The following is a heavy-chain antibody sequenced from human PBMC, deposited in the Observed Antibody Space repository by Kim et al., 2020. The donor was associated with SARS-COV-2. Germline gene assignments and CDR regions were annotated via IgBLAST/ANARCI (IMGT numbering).Heavy chain of an antibody. D-gene: IGHD6-19*01. CDR2: ISAYNGNT. J-gene: IGHJ6*02. CDR3: ARGAYSSGWSGGFHYGMDV. Sequence: ASVKVSCKASGYTFTSYGISWVRQAPGQGLEWMGWISAYNGNTNYAQKLQGRVTMTTDTSTSTAYMELRSLRSDDTAVYYCARGAYSSGWSGGFHYGMDVWGQGTTVTVSS. CDR1: GYTFTSYG. V-gene: IGHV1-18*01.